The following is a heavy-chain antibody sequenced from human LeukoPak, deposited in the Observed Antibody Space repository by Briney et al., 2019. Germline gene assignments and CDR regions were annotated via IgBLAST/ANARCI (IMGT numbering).Heavy chain of an antibody. Sequence: PGESLKISCKGSGYSFTSYWIGWVRQMPGKGLEWMVIIYPGDSDTRYSPSFQGHVTISVDKSVSTAYLQWSSLKASDTAIYYCARQDGAAKYFFDNWGQGTLVTVSS. D-gene: IGHD5-24*01. CDR3: ARQDGAAKYFFDN. CDR2: IYPGDSDT. J-gene: IGHJ4*02. CDR1: GYSFTSYW. V-gene: IGHV5-51*01.